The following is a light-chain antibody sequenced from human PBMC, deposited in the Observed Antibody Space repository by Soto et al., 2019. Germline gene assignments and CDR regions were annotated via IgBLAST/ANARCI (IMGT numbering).Light chain of an antibody. J-gene: IGKJ1*01. CDR2: SVS. CDR1: QSVSIN. V-gene: IGKV3-20*01. CDR3: QQYGSSGT. Sequence: VMTQSPATLSVSPGERATLSCRASQSVSINLAWYQQKPGQAPRLLIYSVSSRATGIPDRFSGSGSGTEFTLTIRRLEPEDFAVYYCQQYGSSGTCGQGTKVDIK.